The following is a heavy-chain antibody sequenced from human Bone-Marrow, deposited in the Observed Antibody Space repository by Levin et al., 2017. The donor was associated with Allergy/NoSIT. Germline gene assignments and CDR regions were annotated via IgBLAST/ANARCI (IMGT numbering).Heavy chain of an antibody. CDR3: ARVVHRGDYPDY. CDR1: GGSVSSGGYY. V-gene: IGHV4-31*03. CDR2: MYDTGTT. J-gene: IGHJ4*02. D-gene: IGHD2-8*01. Sequence: SETLSLTCSVSGGSVSSGGYYWSWIRQHPGKGLEYIGYMYDTGTTYSNPSLKSRVTLSIDTSKNQFSLQLSSVTAADTAIYYCARVVHRGDYPDYWGQGTLVTVSS.